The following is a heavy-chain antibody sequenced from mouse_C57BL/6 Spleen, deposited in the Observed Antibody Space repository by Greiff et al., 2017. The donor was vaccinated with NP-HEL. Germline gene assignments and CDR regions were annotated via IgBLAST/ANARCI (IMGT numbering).Heavy chain of an antibody. CDR3: ARDGYYGMDY. J-gene: IGHJ4*01. CDR2: IDPSDSYT. Sequence: QVQLQQSGAELVMPGASVKLSCKASGYTFTSYWMHWVKQRPGQGLEWIGEIDPSDSYTNYNQKFKGKSTLTVDKSSSTAYMQLSSLTSEDSAVYYCARDGYYGMDYWGQGTSVTVTS. D-gene: IGHD2-3*01. CDR1: GYTFTSYW. V-gene: IGHV1-69*01.